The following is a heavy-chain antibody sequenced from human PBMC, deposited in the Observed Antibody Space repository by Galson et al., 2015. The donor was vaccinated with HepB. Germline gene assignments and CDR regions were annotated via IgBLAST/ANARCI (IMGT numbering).Heavy chain of an antibody. D-gene: IGHD2/OR15-2a*01. V-gene: IGHV3-74*01. J-gene: IGHJ4*02. CDR3: ARAGYYRFDY. CDR1: GFTFSSFW. CDR2: MNSDGSTI. Sequence: SLRLSCATSGFTFSSFWMHWVRQAPGEGLVWVSRMNSDGSTIDYADSVRGRFTISRDNTKNTLYLQMNSLGAEDTAVYYCARAGYYRFDYWGQGTLVTVSS.